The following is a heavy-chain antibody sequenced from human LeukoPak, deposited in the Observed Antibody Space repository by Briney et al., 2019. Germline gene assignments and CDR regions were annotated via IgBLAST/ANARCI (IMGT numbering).Heavy chain of an antibody. J-gene: IGHJ4*02. Sequence: PGGPLRLSCAASGFIVSSYWMSWVRQAPGKGLEWVSVIYSGGSTYYADSVKGRFTISRDNSKNTLYLQMNSLRAEDTAVYYCARVVAGWKFDYWGQGTLVTVSS. D-gene: IGHD6-19*01. V-gene: IGHV3-66*01. CDR1: GFIVSSYW. CDR3: ARVVAGWKFDY. CDR2: IYSGGST.